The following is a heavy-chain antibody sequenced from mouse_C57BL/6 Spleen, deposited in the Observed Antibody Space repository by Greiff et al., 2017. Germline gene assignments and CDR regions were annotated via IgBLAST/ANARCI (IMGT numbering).Heavy chain of an antibody. D-gene: IGHD2-3*01. Sequence: EVHLVESGEGLVKPGGSLKLSCAASGFTFSSYAMSWVRQTPEKRLEWVAYISSGGDYIYYADTVKGRFTISRDNARNTLYLQMSSLKSEDTAMYYCTRDPYDPYFDYWGQGTTLTVSS. CDR2: ISSGGDYI. J-gene: IGHJ2*01. CDR1: GFTFSSYA. V-gene: IGHV5-9-1*02. CDR3: TRDPYDPYFDY.